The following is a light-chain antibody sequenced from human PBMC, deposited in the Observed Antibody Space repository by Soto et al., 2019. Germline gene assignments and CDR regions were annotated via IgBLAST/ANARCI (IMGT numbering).Light chain of an antibody. CDR1: QNINNNY. CDR3: QQHGISHIT. CDR2: GAS. J-gene: IGKJ5*01. V-gene: IGKV3-20*01. Sequence: EDVLTQSPSTLSLSPGVRSTLACRASQNINNNYLAWYQQKHGQAPRIXIYGASIRATDIPDRFSGSGYGTDFNLTITRLETEDSAVYYCQQHGISHITFGQGTRLEIK.